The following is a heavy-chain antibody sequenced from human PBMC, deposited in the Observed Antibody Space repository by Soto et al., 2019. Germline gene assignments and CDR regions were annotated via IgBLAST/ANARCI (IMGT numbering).Heavy chain of an antibody. CDR2: ISWNSGSI. D-gene: IGHD2-15*01. CDR3: AKGVAAWGFFDY. J-gene: IGHJ4*02. V-gene: IGHV3-9*01. CDR1: GFTFDDYA. Sequence: EVQLVESGGGLVQPGRSLRLSCAASGFTFDDYAMHWVRQAPGKGPEWVSGISWNSGSIGYADSVKGRFTISRDNAKNSLYLQMNSLRAEDTALYYCAKGVAAWGFFDYWGQGTLVTVSS.